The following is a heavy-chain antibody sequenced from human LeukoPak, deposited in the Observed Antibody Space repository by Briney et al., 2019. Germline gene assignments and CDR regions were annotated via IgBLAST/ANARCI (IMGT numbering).Heavy chain of an antibody. CDR2: IIPIFGTA. D-gene: IGHD7-27*01. CDR1: GGTFSSYA. Sequence: ASVKVSCKASGGTFSSYAISWVRQAPGQGLEWMGGIIPIFGTANYAQKFQGRVTITTDESTSTAYMELSSLRSEDTAVYYCARSWGSDWYFDLWGRGTLVTVSS. CDR3: ARSWGSDWYFDL. J-gene: IGHJ2*01. V-gene: IGHV1-69*05.